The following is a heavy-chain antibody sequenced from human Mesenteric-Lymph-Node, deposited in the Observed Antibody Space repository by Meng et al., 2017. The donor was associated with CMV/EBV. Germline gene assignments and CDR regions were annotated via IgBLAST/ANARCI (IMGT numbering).Heavy chain of an antibody. CDR1: GYTFTNYG. CDR3: ARDWGYCSSTSCYGTDV. Sequence: ASVKVSCKASGYTFTNYGFSWVRQAPGQGLEWMGWISAYNGNTNYAQKLQGRVTMTTDTSTSTAYMELRSLRSDDTAVYYCARDWGYCSSTSCYGTDVWGQGTTVTVS. V-gene: IGHV1-18*01. CDR2: ISAYNGNT. J-gene: IGHJ6*02. D-gene: IGHD2-2*01.